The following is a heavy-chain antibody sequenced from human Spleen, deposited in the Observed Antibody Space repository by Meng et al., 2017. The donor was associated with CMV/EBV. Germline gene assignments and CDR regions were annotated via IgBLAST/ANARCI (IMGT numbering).Heavy chain of an antibody. Sequence: GESLKISCAASGFTFSSYAMSWVRQAPGKGLEWVSAISGSGGSTYYADSVKGRFTISRDNSKNTLYLQMNSLRAEDTAVYYCAREIVYYDSSGYYERYFDLWGRGTLVTVSS. CDR2: ISGSGGST. D-gene: IGHD3-22*01. V-gene: IGHV3-23*01. CDR1: GFTFSSYA. CDR3: AREIVYYDSSGYYERYFDL. J-gene: IGHJ2*01.